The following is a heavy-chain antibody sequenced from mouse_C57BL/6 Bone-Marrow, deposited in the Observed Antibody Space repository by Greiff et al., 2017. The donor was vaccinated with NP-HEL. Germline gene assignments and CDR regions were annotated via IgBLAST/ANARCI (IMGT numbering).Heavy chain of an antibody. CDR3: SHYGSIYYAMDY. CDR2: IYPGNSDT. Sequence: EVMLVESGTVLARPGASVKMSCKTSGYTFTSYWMHWVKQRPGQGLEWIGAIYPGNSDTSYNQKFKGKAKLTAVTSASTAYMELSSLTNEDSAVYYCSHYGSIYYAMDYWGQGTSVTVSS. D-gene: IGHD1-1*01. CDR1: GYTFTSYW. J-gene: IGHJ4*01. V-gene: IGHV1-5*01.